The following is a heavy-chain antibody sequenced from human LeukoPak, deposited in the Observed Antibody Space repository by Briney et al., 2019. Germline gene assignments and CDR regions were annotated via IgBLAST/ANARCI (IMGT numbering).Heavy chain of an antibody. CDR3: ATLPPYSSSWYRDFDY. V-gene: IGHV3-48*03. D-gene: IGHD6-13*01. CDR2: ISSSGSTI. J-gene: IGHJ4*02. CDR1: GFTFSSYE. Sequence: GGSLRLSCAASGFTFSSYEMNWVRQAPGKGLEWVSYISSSGSTIYYADSVKGRFTISRDNAKNSLYLQMNSLRAEDTAVYYCATLPPYSSSWYRDFDYWGQGTLVTVSS.